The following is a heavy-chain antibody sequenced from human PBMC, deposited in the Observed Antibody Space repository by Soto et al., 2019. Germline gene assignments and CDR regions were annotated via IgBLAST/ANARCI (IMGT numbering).Heavy chain of an antibody. CDR3: ASTLGGGYYDSSGNLDY. CDR2: IYYSGST. V-gene: IGHV4-59*01. CDR1: GGSISSYY. Sequence: SETLSLTCTVSGGSISSYYWSWIRQPPGKGLEWIGYIYYSGSTNYNPSLKSRVTISVDTSKNQFSLKLSSVTAADTAVYYCASTLGGGYYDSSGNLDYWGQGTLVTVSS. J-gene: IGHJ4*02. D-gene: IGHD3-22*01.